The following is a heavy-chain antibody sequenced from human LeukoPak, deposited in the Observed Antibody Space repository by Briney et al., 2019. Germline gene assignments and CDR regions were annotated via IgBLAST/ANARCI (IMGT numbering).Heavy chain of an antibody. D-gene: IGHD3-9*01. V-gene: IGHV3-21*06. Sequence: GGSLRLSCTTSGLTFSTAGFNWVRQAPGKGLEWVASIGPTGFDRYHADSIKGRFTISRDNANNFLYLQMNSLRAEDTAVYYCARDNLMTGIDYWGQGTLVTVSS. J-gene: IGHJ4*02. CDR1: GLTFSTAG. CDR2: IGPTGFDR. CDR3: ARDNLMTGIDY.